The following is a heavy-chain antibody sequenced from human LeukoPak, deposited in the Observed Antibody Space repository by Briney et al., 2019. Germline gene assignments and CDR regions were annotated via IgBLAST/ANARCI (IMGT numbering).Heavy chain of an antibody. CDR3: ASGEAATKDY. CDR1: GGTFSSYA. Sequence: AASVKVSCKASGGTFSSYAISWVRQAPGQGLEWMGGIIPIFGTANYAQKFQGRVTITADESTSTAYMELSSLRSEGTAVYCCASGEAATKDYWGQGTLVTVSS. CDR2: IIPIFGTA. V-gene: IGHV1-69*13. J-gene: IGHJ4*02. D-gene: IGHD3-10*01.